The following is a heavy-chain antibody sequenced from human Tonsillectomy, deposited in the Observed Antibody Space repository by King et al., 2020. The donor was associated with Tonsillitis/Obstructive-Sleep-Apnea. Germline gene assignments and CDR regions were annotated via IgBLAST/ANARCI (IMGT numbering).Heavy chain of an antibody. CDR3: AKDGDQLLSGYFDY. CDR2: ISGIGGSP. D-gene: IGHD2-2*01. J-gene: IGHJ4*02. CDR1: GFPFSSYA. V-gene: IGHV3-23*04. Sequence: VQLVESGGGLVQPGGSLRLSCAASGFPFSSYARSWVRQAPGRGLDWVSAISGIGGSPYYADSVKGRFTISRDNSKNTLYLQMNSLRAEDTAVYYCAKDGDQLLSGYFDYWGQGTLVTVSS.